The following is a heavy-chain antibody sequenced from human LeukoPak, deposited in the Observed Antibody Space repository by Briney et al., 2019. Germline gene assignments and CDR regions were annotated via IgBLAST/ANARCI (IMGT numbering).Heavy chain of an antibody. CDR3: ASPRLGEPHT. Sequence: GGSLRLSCAASGFTFSSYAMHWVRQAPGKGLEWVAVISYDGSNKYYADSVKGRFTISRDNSKNTLYLQMNSLRAEDTAVYYCASPRLGEPHTWGQGTLVTVSS. CDR2: ISYDGSNK. J-gene: IGHJ4*02. D-gene: IGHD3-10*01. V-gene: IGHV3-30-3*01. CDR1: GFTFSSYA.